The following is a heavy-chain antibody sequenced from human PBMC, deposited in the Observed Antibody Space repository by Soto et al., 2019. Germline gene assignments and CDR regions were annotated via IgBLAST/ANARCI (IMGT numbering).Heavy chain of an antibody. Sequence: QVQLVQSGAEVKKPGASVKVSCKAFGYTFTSYDINWVRQATGQGLEWMGWMSPNSGSTGYAQRFQGRVTMTRDTSIXTAYMELSSLTSEDTAMYYCARGPRKDTLGQVGADWGQGTLVTVSS. CDR2: MSPNSGST. V-gene: IGHV1-8*01. D-gene: IGHD3-10*01. CDR3: ARGPRKDTLGQVGAD. J-gene: IGHJ4*02. CDR1: GYTFTSYD.